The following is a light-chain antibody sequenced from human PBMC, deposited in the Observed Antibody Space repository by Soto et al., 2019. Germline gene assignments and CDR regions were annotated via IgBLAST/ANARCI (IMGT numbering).Light chain of an antibody. J-gene: IGLJ3*02. Sequence: QSVLTQPASVSGSLGQSITISCTGSNSDIGGYKFVSWYQQHPGKAPKLLIYEVNNRPSGVSYRFSGSKSGNRASLTISGLQADDEADYYCSSYTSRSTLEVFGGGTKVTVL. CDR1: NSDIGGYKF. CDR2: EVN. V-gene: IGLV2-14*01. CDR3: SSYTSRSTLEV.